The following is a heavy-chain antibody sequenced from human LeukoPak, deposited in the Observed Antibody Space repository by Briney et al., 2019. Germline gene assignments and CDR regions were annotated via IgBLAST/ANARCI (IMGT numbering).Heavy chain of an antibody. CDR2: IYTSGST. J-gene: IGHJ6*03. V-gene: IGHV4-61*02. D-gene: IGHD3-10*01. Sequence: PSETLSLTCVVSGGSISSDNSYCSWIRQPAGKGLEWIGRIYTSGSTNYNPSLKSRVPISVNTSQNQFSLRLSSVTAADTAVYYCARGILYGSGYYFYYMDVRGKGTTVTVSS. CDR1: GGSISSDNSY. CDR3: ARGILYGSGYYFYYMDV.